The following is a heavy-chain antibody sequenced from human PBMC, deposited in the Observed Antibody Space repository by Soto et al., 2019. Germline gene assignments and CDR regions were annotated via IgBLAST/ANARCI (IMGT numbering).Heavy chain of an antibody. V-gene: IGHV3-23*01. D-gene: IGHD2-8*01. J-gene: IGHJ6*02. CDR2: ISGSGGST. CDR3: AKATSIMRQSDYYYGMDV. CDR1: GFTFSSYA. Sequence: GGSLRLSCAASGFTFSSYAMSWVRQAPGKGLEWVSAISGSGGSTYYADSVKGRFTISRDNSKNTLYLQMNSLRAEDTAVYYCAKATSIMRQSDYYYGMDVWGQGTTVTVSS.